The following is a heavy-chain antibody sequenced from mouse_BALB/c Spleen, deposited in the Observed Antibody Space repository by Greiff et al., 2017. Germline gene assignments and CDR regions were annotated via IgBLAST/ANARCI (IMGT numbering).Heavy chain of an antibody. V-gene: IGHV1S135*01. CDR3: ARARVFDY. CDR2: IDPFNGGT. Sequence: VQLQQSGPELMKPGASVKISCKASGYSFTSYYMHWVKQSHGKSLEWIGYIDPFNGGTSYNQKFKGKATLTVDKSSSTAYMHLSSLTSEDSAVYYCARARVFDYWGQGTTLTVSS. CDR1: GYSFTSYY. J-gene: IGHJ2*01.